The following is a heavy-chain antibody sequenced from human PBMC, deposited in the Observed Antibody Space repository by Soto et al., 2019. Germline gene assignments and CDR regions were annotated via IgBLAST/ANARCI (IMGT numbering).Heavy chain of an antibody. CDR1: GFTFSSYW. Sequence: GGSLRLSCAASGFTFSSYWMSWVRQAPGKGLEWVANIKQDGSEKYYVDSVKGRFTISRDNAKNSLYLQMNSLRAEDTAVYYCARDMSIAARPDYYYYYYMDVWGKGTTVTVSS. V-gene: IGHV3-7*01. CDR2: IKQDGSEK. J-gene: IGHJ6*03. D-gene: IGHD6-6*01. CDR3: ARDMSIAARPDYYYYYYMDV.